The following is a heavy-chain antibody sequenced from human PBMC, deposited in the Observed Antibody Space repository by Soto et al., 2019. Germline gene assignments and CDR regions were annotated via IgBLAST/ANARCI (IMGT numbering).Heavy chain of an antibody. Sequence: QLQLQESGPGLVKPSETLSLTCTVSGGSISTDSHYWGWIRQPPGKGLEWIGSIYYHGNTYYKPPLTPRFTISVDTAKNQFSLKLNSVTAADTAVYYCARRGRLSAEYFHHWGQGTLVTVSS. V-gene: IGHV4-39*01. CDR2: IYYHGNT. CDR3: ARRGRLSAEYFHH. J-gene: IGHJ1*01. CDR1: GGSISTDSHY. D-gene: IGHD3-16*01.